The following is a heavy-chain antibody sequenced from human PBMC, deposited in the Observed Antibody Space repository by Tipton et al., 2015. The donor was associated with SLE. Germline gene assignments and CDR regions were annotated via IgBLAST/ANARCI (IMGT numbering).Heavy chain of an antibody. CDR1: GFNFVTQT. V-gene: IGHV3-7*01. Sequence: SLRLSCAASGFNFVTQTLSWVRQAPGKGLEGVARMKEDGTEIHYVDSVKGRYFITRDNAKNSVFLQMNSLRAEDTALYYCAKGGRRRFDSWGQGTVVTVSS. CDR2: MKEDGTEI. CDR3: AKGGRRRFDS. J-gene: IGHJ4*02.